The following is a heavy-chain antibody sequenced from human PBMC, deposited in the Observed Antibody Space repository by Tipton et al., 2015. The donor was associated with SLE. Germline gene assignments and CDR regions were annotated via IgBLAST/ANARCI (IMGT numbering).Heavy chain of an antibody. CDR2: IKQDGVEK. J-gene: IGHJ4*02. CDR1: GFIFDNYA. Sequence: SLRLSCAASGFIFDNYAMNWVRQAPGKGLEWVANIKQDGVEKNYVGSVKGRFTISRDNAQNSLYLQMNSLRTEDTAVYYCARSLVWSGYYTSPWYFDYWGQGTLVTVSS. D-gene: IGHD3-3*01. CDR3: ARSLVWSGYYTSPWYFDY. V-gene: IGHV3-7*01.